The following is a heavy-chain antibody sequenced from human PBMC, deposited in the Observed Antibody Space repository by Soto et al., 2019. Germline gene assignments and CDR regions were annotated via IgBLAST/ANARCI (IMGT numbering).Heavy chain of an antibody. V-gene: IGHV1-18*04. CDR1: GYTFSSYY. CDR2: ISANNGNT. D-gene: IGHD6-13*01. J-gene: IGHJ4*02. Sequence: ASVKVSCKASGYTFSSYYMNWVRQAPGQGLEWMGWISANNGNTNYAQKLQGRVTMTTDTSTSTAYMELRSLRSDDPAVYYCARDIPYSSSWYSSYYFDYWGQGTLVTVSS. CDR3: ARDIPYSSSWYSSYYFDY.